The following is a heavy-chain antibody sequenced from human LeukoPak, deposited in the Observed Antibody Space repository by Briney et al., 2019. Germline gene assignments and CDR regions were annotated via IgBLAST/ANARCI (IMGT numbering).Heavy chain of an antibody. D-gene: IGHD2-2*01. CDR1: GLTFHDYA. V-gene: IGHV3-9*01. Sequence: GGSLRLPCAASGLTFHDYAMHGVRHAPGKGREWVTGISWNSGRIVYADSVKGRFTISRDHAKNSLYLQMNSLRAEDRAVYYCGRDPGHRLIPAAIDYWGEGTLVTVSS. CDR3: GRDPGHRLIPAAIDY. CDR2: ISWNSGRI. J-gene: IGHJ4*02.